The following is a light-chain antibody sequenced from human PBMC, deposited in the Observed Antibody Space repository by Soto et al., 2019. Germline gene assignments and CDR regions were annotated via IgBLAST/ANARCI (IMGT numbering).Light chain of an antibody. Sequence: QSALAKPRSVSGSPGQSVTISCTGTSSDVGGYNYVSWYQQHPGKAPKLMIYDVSKRPSGVPDRFSGSKSGNTASLTISGLQAEDEADYDCCSYAGSYPWVFGRGTKLTVL. J-gene: IGLJ3*02. V-gene: IGLV2-11*01. CDR3: CSYAGSYPWV. CDR1: SSDVGGYNY. CDR2: DVS.